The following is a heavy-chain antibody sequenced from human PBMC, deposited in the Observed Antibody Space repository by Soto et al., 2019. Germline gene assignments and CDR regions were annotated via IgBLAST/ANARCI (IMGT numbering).Heavy chain of an antibody. Sequence: SETLSLTCTVSGGSISGYYWSWIRQPPGKGREWIGYIYYTGSTNYNPSLKSRVTISVDTSKNQFSLRLSSVTAADTAVYYCARVMSGYYYPLDYWGQGTLVTLSS. CDR3: ARVMSGYYYPLDY. CDR1: GGSISGYY. J-gene: IGHJ4*02. V-gene: IGHV4-59*01. CDR2: IYYTGST. D-gene: IGHD3-22*01.